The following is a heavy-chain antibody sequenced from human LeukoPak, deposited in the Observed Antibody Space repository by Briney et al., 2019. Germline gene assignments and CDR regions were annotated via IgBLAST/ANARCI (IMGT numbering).Heavy chain of an antibody. CDR2: ISSSSSYI. CDR3: ARDGLVYYDFWSGYRFDY. D-gene: IGHD3-3*01. V-gene: IGHV3-21*01. J-gene: IGHJ4*02. Sequence: GGSLRLSCAASGFTFSSYSMNWVRRAPGKGLEWVSSISSSSSYIYYADSVKGRFTISRDNAKNSLYLQMNSLRAEDTAVYYCARDGLVYYDFWSGYRFDYWGQGTLVTVSS. CDR1: GFTFSSYS.